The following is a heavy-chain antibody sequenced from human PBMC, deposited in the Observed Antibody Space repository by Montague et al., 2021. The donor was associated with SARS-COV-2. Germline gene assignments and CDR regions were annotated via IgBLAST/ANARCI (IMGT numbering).Heavy chain of an antibody. CDR3: ARGGTYHYGMDV. D-gene: IGHD3-16*01. CDR2: IYYAGNT. Sequence: SETLSLTCAISGGSIRSPNWWNSVRQPPGKGLGWLGEIYYAGNTNYNPSLKSRVTIFIDTSKNHFYLQPSSVTAADTAVYYCARGGTYHYGMDVWGQGTTVAVSS. J-gene: IGHJ6*02. V-gene: IGHV4-4*02. CDR1: GGSIRSPNW.